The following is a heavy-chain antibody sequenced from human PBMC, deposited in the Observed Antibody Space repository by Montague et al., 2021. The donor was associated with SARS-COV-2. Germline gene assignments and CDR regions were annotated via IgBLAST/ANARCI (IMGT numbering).Heavy chain of an antibody. CDR2: IFPTGNT. V-gene: IGHV4-61*02. CDR1: GDSISSGTSY. CDR3: ARARLPGGTATGHVLDX. Sequence: TLSLTCTVSGDSISSGTSYWSWIRQPAGKGLEVIGRIFPTGNTAYNPSLESRVSISLDTSKNQFSLNLNSVTAADTAVYYCARARLPGGTATGHVLDXWGQGTLVTVSS. J-gene: IGHJ4*02. D-gene: IGHD1-7*01.